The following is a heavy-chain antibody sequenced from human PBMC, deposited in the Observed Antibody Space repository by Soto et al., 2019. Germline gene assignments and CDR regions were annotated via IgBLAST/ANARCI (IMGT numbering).Heavy chain of an antibody. D-gene: IGHD1-1*01. V-gene: IGHV4-39*07. CDR1: GGSISSSSYY. CDR3: ARGWNYYSMDV. Sequence: SETLSLTCTVSGGSISSSSYYWGWIRQPPGKGLEWIGKINHSGSTNYNPSLKSRVTISVDTSKNQFSLKLSSVTAADTAVYYCARGWNYYSMDVWGKGTTVTVSS. CDR2: INHSGST. J-gene: IGHJ6*04.